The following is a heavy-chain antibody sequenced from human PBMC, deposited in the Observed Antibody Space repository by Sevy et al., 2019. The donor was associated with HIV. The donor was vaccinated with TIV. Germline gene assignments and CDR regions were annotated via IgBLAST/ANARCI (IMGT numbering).Heavy chain of an antibody. CDR1: GFTFSDYW. V-gene: IGHV3-7*01. D-gene: IGHD4-17*01. Sequence: GGSLRLSCTASGFTFSDYWMSGVRQAPWKGLEWVANIKQDGSDKHYVDSVKGRFTISRDNAKNSLYLQMNSLRAGDTAVYYCARGVTTVTPFDYWGQGTLVTVSS. CDR2: IKQDGSDK. CDR3: ARGVTTVTPFDY. J-gene: IGHJ4*02.